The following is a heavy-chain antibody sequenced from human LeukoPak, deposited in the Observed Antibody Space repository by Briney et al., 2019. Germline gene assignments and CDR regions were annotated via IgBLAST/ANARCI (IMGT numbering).Heavy chain of an antibody. CDR2: IYYSGST. Sequence: SQTLSLTCTVSGGSISSGDYYWSWIRQPPGKGLEWIGYIYYSGSTYYNPSLKSRVTISVDTSKNQFSLKLSSVTAADTAVYYCAREGRKHFNYHMDVWGKGTTVTVSS. D-gene: IGHD1-14*01. J-gene: IGHJ6*03. CDR3: AREGRKHFNYHMDV. V-gene: IGHV4-30-4*08. CDR1: GGSISSGDYY.